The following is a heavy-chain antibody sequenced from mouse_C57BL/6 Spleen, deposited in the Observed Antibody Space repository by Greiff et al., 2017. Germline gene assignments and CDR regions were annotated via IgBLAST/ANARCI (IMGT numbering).Heavy chain of an antibody. CDR2: LYPGDGDT. Sequence: VQLQQSGAELVKPGASVKISCKASGYAFSSYWMNWVKQRPGKGLEWIGQLYPGDGDTNYNGKFKGKATLTADKSSSTAYMQLSSLTSEDSAVYFCARRYYGPLFYALDYWGQGTTLTVSS. D-gene: IGHD2-1*01. V-gene: IGHV1-80*01. CDR3: ARRYYGPLFYALDY. CDR1: GYAFSSYW. J-gene: IGHJ4*01.